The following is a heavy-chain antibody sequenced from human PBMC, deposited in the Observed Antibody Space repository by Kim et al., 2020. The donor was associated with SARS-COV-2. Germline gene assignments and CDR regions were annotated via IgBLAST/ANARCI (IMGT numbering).Heavy chain of an antibody. CDR2: ISSSGSTI. CDR1: GFTFSSYE. V-gene: IGHV3-48*03. D-gene: IGHD2-21*02. CDR3: ARTCGGDCYVGPGAGFAYFQH. Sequence: GGSLRLSCAASGFTFSSYEMNWVRQDPGKGLEWVSYISSSGSTIYYADSVKGRFTISRDNAKNSLYLQMNSLRAEDTAVYYCARTCGGDCYVGPGAGFAYFQHWGQGTLVTVSS. J-gene: IGHJ1*01.